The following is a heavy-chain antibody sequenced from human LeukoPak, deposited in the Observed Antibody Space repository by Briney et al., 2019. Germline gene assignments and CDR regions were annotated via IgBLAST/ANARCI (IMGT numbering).Heavy chain of an antibody. V-gene: IGHV3-43*01. CDR1: GFTFDDYT. CDR3: AKSHYYASGSFSPFGS. D-gene: IGHD3-10*01. J-gene: IGHJ4*02. CDR2: VTWNGAYT. Sequence: GGSLRLSCAASGFTFDDYTMHWIRQAPGKGLEWVSLVTWNGAYTNYADSVKGRFTISRDSSRNSLYLQMNSLRPADTAVYYCAKSHYYASGSFSPFGSWGQGTLVTVSS.